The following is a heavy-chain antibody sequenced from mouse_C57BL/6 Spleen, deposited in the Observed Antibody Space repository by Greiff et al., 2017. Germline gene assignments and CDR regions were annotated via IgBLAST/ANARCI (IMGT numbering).Heavy chain of an antibody. CDR3: ARIYYDYDAYYFDY. CDR1: GFTFSDYG. V-gene: IGHV5-17*01. D-gene: IGHD2-4*01. Sequence: DVMLVESGGGLVKPGGSLKLSCAASGFTFSDYGMHWVRQAPEKGLEWVAYISSGSSTIYYADTVKGRFTISRDNAKNTLFLQMTSLRSEDTAMYYCARIYYDYDAYYFDYWGQGTTLTVSS. CDR2: ISSGSSTI. J-gene: IGHJ2*01.